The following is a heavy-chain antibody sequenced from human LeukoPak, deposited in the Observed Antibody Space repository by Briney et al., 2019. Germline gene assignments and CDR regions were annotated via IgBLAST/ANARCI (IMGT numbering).Heavy chain of an antibody. CDR3: ARGHPPAYSSSSYFDS. CDR2: ITHSGST. J-gene: IGHJ4*02. D-gene: IGHD6-6*01. Sequence: PSETLSLTCAVYGGSFSDYYWSWIRQPPGKGLEWIGEITHSGSTNYNPSLKSRVTISVDTSNKQFSLRLSSVIAADTAVYYCARGHPPAYSSSSYFDSWGQGTLVTVSS. V-gene: IGHV4-34*01. CDR1: GGSFSDYY.